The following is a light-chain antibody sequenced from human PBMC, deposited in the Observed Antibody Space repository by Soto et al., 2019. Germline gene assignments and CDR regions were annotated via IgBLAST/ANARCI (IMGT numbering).Light chain of an antibody. Sequence: VLTQSPGTLSLSPGERATLSCRASQSVSSSNLAWYQQRPGQAPRLLIYGASSRATGIPDRFSGSGSGTDFTLTISRLEPEDFAIYYCQQYGSSPNTFGGGTKVEIK. J-gene: IGKJ4*01. V-gene: IGKV3-20*01. CDR1: QSVSSSN. CDR2: GAS. CDR3: QQYGSSPNT.